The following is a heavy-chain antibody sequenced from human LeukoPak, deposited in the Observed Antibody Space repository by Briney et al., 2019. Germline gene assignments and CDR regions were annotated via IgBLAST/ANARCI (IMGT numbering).Heavy chain of an antibody. CDR3: AREFVVVVAATPAENAFDI. V-gene: IGHV4-30-4*01. CDR2: IYYSGST. D-gene: IGHD2-15*01. J-gene: IGHJ3*02. Sequence: SETLSLTCTVSGGSISSGDYYWSWIRQPPGKGLKWIGYIYYSGSTYYNPSLKSRVTISVDTSKNQFSLKLSSVTAADTAVYYCAREFVVVVAATPAENAFDIWGQGTMVTVSS. CDR1: GGSISSGDYY.